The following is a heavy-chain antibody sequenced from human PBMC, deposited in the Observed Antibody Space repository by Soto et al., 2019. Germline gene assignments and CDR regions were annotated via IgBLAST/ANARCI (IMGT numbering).Heavy chain of an antibody. CDR2: IYWDDDK. D-gene: IGHD7-27*01. Sequence: QITLKESGPTLVKPTQTLTLTCTFSGFSLSTNGVDVRWIRQPPGKALEWLALIYWDDDKRYSPSLRRKLTISNDTAKHHVVLTLTNMDPVDTATNYCAHHLIAWGDAFDIWGQGTMVTVSS. CDR1: GFSLSTNGVD. J-gene: IGHJ3*02. CDR3: AHHLIAWGDAFDI. V-gene: IGHV2-5*02.